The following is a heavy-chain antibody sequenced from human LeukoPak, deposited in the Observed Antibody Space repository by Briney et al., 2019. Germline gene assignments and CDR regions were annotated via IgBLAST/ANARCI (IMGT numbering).Heavy chain of an antibody. V-gene: IGHV1-69*02. J-gene: IGHJ3*02. Sequence: ASVKVSCKASGGTFSSYTISWVRQAPGQGLEWMGRIIPILGIANYAQKFQGRVTITADKSTSTAYMEPSSLRSEDTAVYYCASSAGTVSEAFDIWGQGTMVTVSS. D-gene: IGHD6-13*01. CDR3: ASSAGTVSEAFDI. CDR2: IIPILGIA. CDR1: GGTFSSYT.